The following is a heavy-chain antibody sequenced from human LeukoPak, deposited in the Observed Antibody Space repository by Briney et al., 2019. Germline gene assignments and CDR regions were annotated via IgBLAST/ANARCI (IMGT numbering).Heavy chain of an antibody. CDR2: VSSGSSTI. CDR1: GFTFSDYY. Sequence: PGGSLRLSCAASGFTFSDYYMSWIRQAPGKGLEWVSYVSSGSSTIYYADSVKGRFTISRDNSKNTLYLQMNSLRAEDTAVYYCAKAPSGSYADYWGQGTLVTVSS. J-gene: IGHJ4*02. D-gene: IGHD1-26*01. V-gene: IGHV3-11*01. CDR3: AKAPSGSYADY.